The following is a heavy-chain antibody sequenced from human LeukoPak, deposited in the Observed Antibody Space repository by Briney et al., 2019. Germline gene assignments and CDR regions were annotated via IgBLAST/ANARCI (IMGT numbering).Heavy chain of an antibody. D-gene: IGHD2-2*01. V-gene: IGHV3-33*05. CDR3: ARGNREDVYWAVPAVEFDY. J-gene: IGHJ4*02. CDR2: ISYDGGNE. CDR1: GFTLGSYG. Sequence: GRSLRLSCAASGFTLGSYGMQWARQAPGKGLEWVAFISYDGGNESFGDSVKGRFTISRDNSNNTLYLQMKSLRAEDTGVYYCARGNREDVYWAVPAVEFDYWGQGTLVTVPS.